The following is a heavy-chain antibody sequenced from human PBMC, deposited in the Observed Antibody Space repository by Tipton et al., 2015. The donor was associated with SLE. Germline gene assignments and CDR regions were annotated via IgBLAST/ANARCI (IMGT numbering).Heavy chain of an antibody. CDR1: GGSFSGYY. Sequence: TLSLTCAVYGGSFSGYYWSWIRQPPGKGLEWIGEINHSGSTNYNPPLKSRVTISVDTSKNQFSLKLSSVTAADTAVYYCASASSGSYFYYYYYYMDVWGKGTTVTVSS. D-gene: IGHD3-10*01. CDR3: ASASSGSYFYYYYYYMDV. J-gene: IGHJ6*03. CDR2: INHSGST. V-gene: IGHV4-34*01.